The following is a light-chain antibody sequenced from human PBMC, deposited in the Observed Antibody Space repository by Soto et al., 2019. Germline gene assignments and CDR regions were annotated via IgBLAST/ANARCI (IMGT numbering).Light chain of an antibody. CDR3: QQRSTWPT. CDR2: DAS. J-gene: IGKJ5*01. CDR1: ESVDFH. V-gene: IGKV3-11*01. Sequence: VLTPSPVTLSLTPAKRATLSCRASESVDFHLAWYQQKPGQAPRLLIYDASVRATGTPARFSGSGSGTAFTLTISSLEPEDFALYYRQQRSTWPTFGKGTRLEIK.